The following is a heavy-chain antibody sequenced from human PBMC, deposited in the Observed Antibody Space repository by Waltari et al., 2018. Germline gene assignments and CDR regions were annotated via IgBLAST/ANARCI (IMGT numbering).Heavy chain of an antibody. D-gene: IGHD3-16*01. CDR3: ARVHSLGQYDSNGQESNFDH. J-gene: IGHJ4*02. CDR2: MSGGGIKT. CDR1: GFTFSNYA. V-gene: IGHV3-23*01. Sequence: EVQLLESGGGLVQPGGSLRLSCLASGFTFSNYAMTWVRQGPGKGVEWVSAMSGGGIKTYCADSVKGRFTISRDNSKNTLYLQMNSLRAEDTAVYSCARVHSLGQYDSNGQESNFDHWGQGALVTVSS.